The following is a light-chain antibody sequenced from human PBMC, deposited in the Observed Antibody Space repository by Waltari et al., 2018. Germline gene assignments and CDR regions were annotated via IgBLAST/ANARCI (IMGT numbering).Light chain of an antibody. CDR1: QGVTNNY. Sequence: IVLTQSPGTLSLSPGERATPSCRASQGVTNNYLAWYQQKPGQAPRLLIYDVSRRATGIPDRFSGSGSGTDFTLTISRLEPEDFAVYFCQQFSGSPWTFGQGTRVEIK. V-gene: IGKV3-20*01. CDR2: DVS. CDR3: QQFSGSPWT. J-gene: IGKJ1*01.